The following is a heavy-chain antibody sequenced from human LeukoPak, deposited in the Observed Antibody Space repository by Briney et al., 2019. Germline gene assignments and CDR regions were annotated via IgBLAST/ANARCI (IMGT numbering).Heavy chain of an antibody. J-gene: IGHJ5*02. CDR3: AKGPDKYCTAGSCYGAS. CDR2: ISNGGVAT. Sequence: GSRRLSCAASGFYFRNYAMTWVRQAPGKGLEWVSGISNGGVATYYADSVKGRFTVSRDNSKNTLYLQMNSLRADDTAIYYCAKGPDKYCTAGSCYGASWGQGTQVTVSS. D-gene: IGHD2-15*01. V-gene: IGHV3-23*01. CDR1: GFYFRNYA.